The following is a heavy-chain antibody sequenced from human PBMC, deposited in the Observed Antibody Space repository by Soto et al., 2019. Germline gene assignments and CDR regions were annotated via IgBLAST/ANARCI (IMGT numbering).Heavy chain of an antibody. CDR3: ARRFWQQLSPDWFDP. Sequence: KSWGSLRLSCAASGFTFISYSMNWFRQSPGKGLEWVSSISSSSSYIYYADSVKGRFTISRDNAKNSLYLQMNSLRAEDTAVYYCARRFWQQLSPDWFDPWGQGTLVTVSS. J-gene: IGHJ5*02. CDR2: ISSSSSYI. D-gene: IGHD6-13*01. V-gene: IGHV3-21*01. CDR1: GFTFISYS.